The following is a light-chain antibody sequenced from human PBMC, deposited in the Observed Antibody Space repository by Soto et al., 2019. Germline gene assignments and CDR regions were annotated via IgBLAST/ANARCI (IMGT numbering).Light chain of an antibody. Sequence: DSQMTQSPSYVPASVGDRVTITCRASHGVSNWVAWYQQKKGKAPKLLIYGASTLESYVPARFSGSGSGTDFTLNIDSLQPEDFATYDCQQPRSFPLNFGGGTTVEIK. CDR3: QQPRSFPLN. CDR2: GAS. CDR1: HGVSNW. J-gene: IGKJ4*01. V-gene: IGKV1-12*01.